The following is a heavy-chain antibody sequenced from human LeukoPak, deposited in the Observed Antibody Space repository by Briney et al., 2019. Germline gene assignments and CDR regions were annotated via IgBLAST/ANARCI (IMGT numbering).Heavy chain of an antibody. CDR2: ICAYNGNT. D-gene: IGHD3-22*01. CDR3: ARAAYYYDSSGYYPE. CDR1: GYTFTSYG. J-gene: IGHJ4*02. V-gene: IGHV1-18*01. Sequence: ASVKVSCKASGYTFTSYGISWVRQAPGQGLEWMGWICAYNGNTNYAQKLQGRVTMTTDTSTSTAYMELRSLRSDDTAVYYCARAAYYYDSSGYYPEWGRGTLVTVSS.